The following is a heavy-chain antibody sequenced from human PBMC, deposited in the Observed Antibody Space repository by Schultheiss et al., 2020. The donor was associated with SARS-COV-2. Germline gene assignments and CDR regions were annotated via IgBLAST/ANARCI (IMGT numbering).Heavy chain of an antibody. D-gene: IGHD3-10*01. J-gene: IGHJ4*03. CDR1: GYTFTSYG. CDR2: IIPILGIA. CDR3: ARDHGDYFDY. V-gene: IGHV1-18*04. Sequence: ASVKVSCKASGYTFTSYGISWVRQAPGQGLEWMGRIIPILGIANYAQKLQGRVTMTTDTSTSTAYMELRSLRSDDTAVYYCARDHGDYFDYWGQGTTVTVSS.